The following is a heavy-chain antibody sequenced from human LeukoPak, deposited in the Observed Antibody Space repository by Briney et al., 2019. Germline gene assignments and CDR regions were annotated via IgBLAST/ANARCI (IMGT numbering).Heavy chain of an antibody. CDR1: AAAFSSST. Sequence: ASVKLSCNASAAAFSSSTISLVRHPPAQGLGLVGITNTSGGSTSYAHKFQGRVTMTRDTSTSTVYMELSSLRSEDTAVYYCARTGSHNYDILTGYPHWGQGTLVTVSS. CDR2: TNTSGGST. V-gene: IGHV1-46*01. J-gene: IGHJ4*02. D-gene: IGHD3-9*01. CDR3: ARTGSHNYDILTGYPH.